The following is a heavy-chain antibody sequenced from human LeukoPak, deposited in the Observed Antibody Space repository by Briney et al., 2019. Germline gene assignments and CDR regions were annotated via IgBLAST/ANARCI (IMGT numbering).Heavy chain of an antibody. CDR2: IYSGGST. D-gene: IGHD3-22*01. J-gene: IGHJ3*02. CDR1: GFAVSNNY. CDR3: AREGHDRYAFDI. V-gene: IGHV3-53*01. Sequence: PGGSLRLSCAASGFAVSNNYMSWVRQAPGKGLEWVSIIYSGGSTYYADPVKGRFTISRDNSKNTLYLQMNSLRAEDTAVYYCAREGHDRYAFDIWGQGTMVTVSS.